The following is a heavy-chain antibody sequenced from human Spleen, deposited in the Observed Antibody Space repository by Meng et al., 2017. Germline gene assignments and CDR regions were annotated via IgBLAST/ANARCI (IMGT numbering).Heavy chain of an antibody. CDR2: FYHGGDT. Sequence: GHLEAAGPLLVTPSASLSSACVVPGASISSMDWWSWVRQPPGKVLEWIGEFYHGGDTNYNPSLKSRVTIAIDRSKNQFSLKLSSVTAADTAVYYCASWIYSCGWQWGQGTLVTVSS. CDR3: ASWIYSCGWQ. CDR1: GASISSMDW. D-gene: IGHD6-19*01. V-gene: IGHV4/OR15-8*02. J-gene: IGHJ4*02.